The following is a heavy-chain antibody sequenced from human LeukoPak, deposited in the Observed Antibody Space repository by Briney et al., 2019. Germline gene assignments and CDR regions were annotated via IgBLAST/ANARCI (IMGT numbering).Heavy chain of an antibody. CDR2: ISSSSSTI. CDR3: ARVFSSSWRLVDY. CDR1: GFTFSSYQ. Sequence: GGSLRLSCVASGFTFSSYQMNWVRQAPGKGLEWVSYISSSSSTIYYATSVKSRFTISRDNAKNSLYRQMNSLRNEDTAVYYCARVFSSSWRLVDYWGQGTLVTVSS. D-gene: IGHD6-13*01. J-gene: IGHJ4*02. V-gene: IGHV3-48*02.